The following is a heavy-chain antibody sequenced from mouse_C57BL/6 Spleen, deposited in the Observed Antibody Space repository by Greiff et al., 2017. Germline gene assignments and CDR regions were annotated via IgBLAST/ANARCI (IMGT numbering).Heavy chain of an antibody. CDR3: ARRDYGNSQRY. Sequence: QVQLQQPGAELVKPGASVKLSCKASGYTFTSYWLQWVKQRPGQGLEWIGEIDPSDSYTTYNQKFKGKATLTVDTSSSTAYMQLSSLTSEDSAVYYCARRDYGNSQRYWGQGTTLTVSS. D-gene: IGHD2-1*01. CDR2: IDPSDSYT. J-gene: IGHJ2*01. V-gene: IGHV1-50*01. CDR1: GYTFTSYW.